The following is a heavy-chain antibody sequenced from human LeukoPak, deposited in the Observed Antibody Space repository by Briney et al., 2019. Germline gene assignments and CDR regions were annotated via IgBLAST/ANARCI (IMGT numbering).Heavy chain of an antibody. CDR1: GFTFSSYS. CDR2: ISYDGSNK. V-gene: IGHV3-30*03. CDR3: ARVGRAGTYYYYYMDV. J-gene: IGHJ6*03. D-gene: IGHD6-19*01. Sequence: GGSLRLSCAASGFTFSSYSMNWVRQAPGKGLEWVAVISYDGSNKYYADSVKGRFTISRDNSKNTLYLQMNSLRAEDTAVYYCARVGRAGTYYYYYMDVWGKGTTVTVSS.